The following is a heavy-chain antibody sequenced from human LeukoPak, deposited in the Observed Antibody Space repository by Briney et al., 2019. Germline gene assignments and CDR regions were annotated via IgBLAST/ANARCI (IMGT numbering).Heavy chain of an antibody. CDR1: GFTFSTYT. J-gene: IGHJ4*02. CDR2: ISGSGGNT. CDR3: AKDQGFYYDSSGYLGFDY. Sequence: HPGGSLRLSCADSGFTFSTYTMSWVRQTPGKGLEWVSAISGSGGNTYYADSVKGRFTISRDNSKNTLYLQMNSLRAEDTALYYCAKDQGFYYDSSGYLGFDYWGQGALVTVSS. V-gene: IGHV3-23*01. D-gene: IGHD3-22*01.